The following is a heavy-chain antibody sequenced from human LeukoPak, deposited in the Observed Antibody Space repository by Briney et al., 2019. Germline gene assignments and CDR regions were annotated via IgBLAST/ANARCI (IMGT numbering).Heavy chain of an antibody. Sequence: GRSLRLSCSASGFTFYNYAMHWVRQAPGKGLEWLSIISWNSGYIGYADSVKGRFTISRDNAKKSLDLQMNSLRAEDTAFYYCAKVRGTYSSGYFFDYWGQGTLVTVSS. J-gene: IGHJ4*02. CDR1: GFTFYNYA. V-gene: IGHV3-9*01. CDR3: AKVRGTYSSGYFFDY. CDR2: ISWNSGYI. D-gene: IGHD6-19*01.